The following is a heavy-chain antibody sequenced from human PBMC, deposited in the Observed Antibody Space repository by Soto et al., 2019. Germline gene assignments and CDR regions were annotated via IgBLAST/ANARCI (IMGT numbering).Heavy chain of an antibody. D-gene: IGHD2-21*02. V-gene: IGHV1-18*04. J-gene: IGHJ4*02. Sequence: QVQLVQSGGEVKKPGASVKVSCKASGYTFNNYGISWVRQAPGQGLEWLGWISTYNTNTNSAPRLQGRLTMTTDTSTSTAYMELRSLTSDDTSVYFWARDERDSCSGGDCFYFDSWGQGTLVTVSS. CDR3: ARDERDSCSGGDCFYFDS. CDR1: GYTFNNYG. CDR2: ISTYNTNT.